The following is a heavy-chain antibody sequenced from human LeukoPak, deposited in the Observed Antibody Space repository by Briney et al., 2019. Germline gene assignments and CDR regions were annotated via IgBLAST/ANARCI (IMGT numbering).Heavy chain of an antibody. J-gene: IGHJ6*03. CDR1: GFSFRSCA. Sequence: QPGVSLRLSCGVSGFSFRSCAMNCPPHAPGRGREGVSVIIGRGYTTYRADSVKGRLTIYRDNSKNTLYLEMNSLRTDDTAIYFCAKGTGYSSAPPKFYSYMDVWGKGTTVTVSS. V-gene: IGHV3-23*01. CDR3: AKGTGYSSAPPKFYSYMDV. D-gene: IGHD6-25*01. CDR2: IIGRGYTT.